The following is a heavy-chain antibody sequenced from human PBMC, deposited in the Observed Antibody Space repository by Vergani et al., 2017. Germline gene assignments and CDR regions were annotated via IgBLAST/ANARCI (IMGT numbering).Heavy chain of an antibody. CDR3: ARLVGNWFDH. Sequence: QVQLQESGPGLVKPSQTLSLTCTVSGGSISSGGYYWSWIRQHPGKGREWIGYIYYSGSTYYNPSLKSRVTISVDTSKNQFAVKLSSVSAADTALYYCARLVGNWFDHWGQGTLVTVSS. D-gene: IGHD2-2*01. V-gene: IGHV4-31*03. CDR1: GGSISSGGYY. J-gene: IGHJ5*02. CDR2: IYYSGST.